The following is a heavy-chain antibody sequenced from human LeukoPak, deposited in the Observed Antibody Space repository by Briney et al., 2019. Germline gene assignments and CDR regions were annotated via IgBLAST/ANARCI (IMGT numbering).Heavy chain of an antibody. J-gene: IGHJ4*02. CDR3: ARFYLGVVTYYYGSGSYYDY. CDR2: INPSGGST. CDR1: GYTFTSYY. V-gene: IGHV1-46*01. D-gene: IGHD3-10*01. Sequence: ASVKVSCKASGYTFTSYYMHWVRQAPGQGLEWMGIINPSGGSTSYAQKFQGRVTMTRDTSTSTVYMELSSLRSEDTAVYYCARFYLGVVTYYYGSGSYYDYWGQGTLVTVSS.